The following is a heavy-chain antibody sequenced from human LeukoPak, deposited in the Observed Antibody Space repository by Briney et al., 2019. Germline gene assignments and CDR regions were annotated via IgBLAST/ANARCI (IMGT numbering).Heavy chain of an antibody. CDR2: ISYDGSNK. D-gene: IGHD3-22*01. J-gene: IGHJ3*02. Sequence: GRSLRLSCAASGFTFSSYAMHWVRQAPGKGLEWVAVISYDGSNKYYADSVKGRFTISRDNSKNTLYLQMNSLRAEDTAVYYCARDLGDSSGYYYSRPDVSAFDIWGQGTMVTVSS. V-gene: IGHV3-30*01. CDR3: ARDLGDSSGYYYSRPDVSAFDI. CDR1: GFTFSSYA.